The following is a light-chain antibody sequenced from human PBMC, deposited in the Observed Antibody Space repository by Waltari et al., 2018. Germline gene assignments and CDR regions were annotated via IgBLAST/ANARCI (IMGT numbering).Light chain of an antibody. V-gene: IGLV1-40*01. CDR2: ENT. CDR3: QSYDSNLSVRL. Sequence: QSVLTQPPSVSGAPGQRVTISCTGSSSHIGDYYVQWDQQLPGMAPKLLSYENTKRPSGVSLRFSGSQSGTSASLTITGLQSEDEADYYCQSYDSNLSVRLFGGGTRLTVL. CDR1: SSHIGDYY. J-gene: IGLJ7*01.